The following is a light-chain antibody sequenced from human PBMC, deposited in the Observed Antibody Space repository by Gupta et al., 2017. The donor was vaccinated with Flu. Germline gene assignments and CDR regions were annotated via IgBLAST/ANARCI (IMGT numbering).Light chain of an antibody. CDR2: EDN. CDR3: QDYEV. CDR1: CDSIASNY. V-gene: IGLV6-57*01. J-gene: IGLJ2*01. Sequence: FMLTQPHSVSESPGQTVTISCTRSCDSIASNYVQWYPQRPVTLQHNVIHEDNQRPSGVPDRFSGSTDNSSNSASPTSAGVKNEDEAEEYCQDYEVFGGGTKLTVL.